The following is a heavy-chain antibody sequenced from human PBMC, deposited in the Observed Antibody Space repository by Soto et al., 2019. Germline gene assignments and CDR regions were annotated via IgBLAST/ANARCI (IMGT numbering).Heavy chain of an antibody. J-gene: IGHJ5*02. D-gene: IGHD3-22*01. Sequence: ASVKVSCKASGGTFNSYDINWVRQAPGQGLEWMGGIIPIVETPKYAQKFQGRVTITADESTNTVYMELSSLRSEDTAMYYCARLSRPNYYDTSGFFKDNWFDPWGQGTLVTVS. V-gene: IGHV1-69*13. CDR2: IIPIVETP. CDR3: ARLSRPNYYDTSGFFKDNWFDP. CDR1: GGTFNSYD.